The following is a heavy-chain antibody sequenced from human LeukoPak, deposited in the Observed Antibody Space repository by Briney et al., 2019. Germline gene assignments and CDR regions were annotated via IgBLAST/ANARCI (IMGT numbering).Heavy chain of an antibody. J-gene: IGHJ4*02. CDR1: GYSISSGYY. CDR2: IYHSGST. D-gene: IGHD5-18*01. CDR3: ARVTSGYSYGHFDY. V-gene: IGHV4-38-2*02. Sequence: PSETLSLTCTVSGYSISSGYYWGWIRQPPGKGLEWIGSIYHSGSTYYNPSLKSRVTISVDTSKNQFSLKLSSVTAADTAVYYCARVTSGYSYGHFDYWGQGTLVTVSS.